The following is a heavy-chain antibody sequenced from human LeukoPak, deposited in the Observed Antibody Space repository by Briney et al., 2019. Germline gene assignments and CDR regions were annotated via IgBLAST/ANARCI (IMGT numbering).Heavy chain of an antibody. D-gene: IGHD6-25*01. CDR2: IWYDGSNK. V-gene: IGHV3-33*01. J-gene: IGHJ6*02. CDR1: GFTFSSYG. Sequence: GASLRLSCAASGFTFSSYGMHWVRQPPGRGLEWVVVIWYDGSNKYYAVSVKGRFTISRDNSKNTLYLQMNSLRAEDTAVYCCARDSGWGSNDYYGIDIWGQGATVTVSS. CDR3: ARDSGWGSNDYYGIDI.